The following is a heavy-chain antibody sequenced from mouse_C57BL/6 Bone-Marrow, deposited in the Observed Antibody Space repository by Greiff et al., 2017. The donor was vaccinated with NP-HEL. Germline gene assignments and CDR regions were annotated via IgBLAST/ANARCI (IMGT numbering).Heavy chain of an antibody. CDR1: GFTFSSYG. CDR3: ASPYDYDVAWFAY. CDR2: ISSGGSYT. J-gene: IGHJ3*01. V-gene: IGHV5-6*01. Sequence: DVQLQESGGDLVKPGGSLKLSCAASGFTFSSYGMSWVRQTPDKRLEWVATISSGGSYTYYPDSVKGRFTISRANAKNTLYLQMSSLKSEDTAMYYCASPYDYDVAWFAYWGQGTLVTVSA. D-gene: IGHD2-4*01.